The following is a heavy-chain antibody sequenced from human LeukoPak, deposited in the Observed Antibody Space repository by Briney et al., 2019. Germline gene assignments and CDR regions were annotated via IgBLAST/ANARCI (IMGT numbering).Heavy chain of an antibody. J-gene: IGHJ6*04. Sequence: GGSLRLSCAASGFTFSSYAMSWVRQAPGMGLEWVSAISGSGGSTYYADSVKGRFTISRDNSKNTLYLQMNSLRAEDTAVYYCAKDLWFGEPTDGMDVWGKGTTVTVSS. CDR1: GFTFSSYA. CDR3: AKDLWFGEPTDGMDV. CDR2: ISGSGGST. V-gene: IGHV3-23*01. D-gene: IGHD3-10*01.